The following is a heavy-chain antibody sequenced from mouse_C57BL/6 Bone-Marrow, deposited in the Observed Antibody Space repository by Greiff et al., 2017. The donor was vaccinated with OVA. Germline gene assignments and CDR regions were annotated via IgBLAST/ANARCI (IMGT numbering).Heavy chain of an antibody. CDR1: GYTFTSYW. D-gene: IGHD2-4*01. CDR3: ARKAVWYDYRYWYFDV. J-gene: IGHJ1*03. Sequence: QVQLQQPGAELVKPGASVKLSCKASGYTFTSYWMHWVKQRPGQGLEWIGMIHPNSGSTNYNEKFKSKATLTVDQSSSTAYRQLSSLTSEDSAVYYCARKAVWYDYRYWYFDVWGTGTTVTVSS. V-gene: IGHV1-64*01. CDR2: IHPNSGST.